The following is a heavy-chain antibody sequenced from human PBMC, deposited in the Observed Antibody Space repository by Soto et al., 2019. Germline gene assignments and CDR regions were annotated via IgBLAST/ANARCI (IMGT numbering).Heavy chain of an antibody. J-gene: IGHJ6*02. CDR2: IGTAGDT. CDR3: ARVNLYYDSSGLPDYGMDV. Sequence: GCRLVACAASGFTFSSYDMHWVRQATGKGLEGVSAIGTAGDTYYPGSVKGRFTISRENAKNSLYLQMNGLRAGDTAVYYCARVNLYYDSSGLPDYGMDVWGQGTKVTV. V-gene: IGHV3-13*01. CDR1: GFTFSSYD. D-gene: IGHD3-22*01.